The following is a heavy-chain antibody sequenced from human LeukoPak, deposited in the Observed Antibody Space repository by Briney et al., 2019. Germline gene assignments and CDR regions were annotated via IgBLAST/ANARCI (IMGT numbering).Heavy chain of an antibody. CDR1: AGSISSRVHY. J-gene: IGHJ3*02. CDR2: IYHSGST. V-gene: IGHV4-39*07. Sequence: PSETLSLTCSVSAGSISSRVHYWGWIRQPPGKGLEWIGSIYHSGSTYYNPSLKSRVTISVDTSKNQFSLKLSSVTAADTAVYYCARERGTLAVAGDAFDIWGQGTMVTVSS. D-gene: IGHD6-19*01. CDR3: ARERGTLAVAGDAFDI.